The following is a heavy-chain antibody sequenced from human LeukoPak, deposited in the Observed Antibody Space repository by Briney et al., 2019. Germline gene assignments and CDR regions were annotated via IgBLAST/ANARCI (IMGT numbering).Heavy chain of an antibody. CDR2: SERNSDGGTT. D-gene: IGHD3-10*01. V-gene: IGHV3-15*04. CDR1: GFDLSKVW. J-gene: IGHJ4*02. CDR3: TTDQSLIWGDIHDY. Sequence: GGSLRLSCVASGFDLSKVWVTWVRQAPGKGLECVGRSERNSDGGTTDYGAAVKGRFIISRDASENTVYLQMNSLKTEDTAVYFCTTDQSLIWGDIHDYWGQGALVAVSS.